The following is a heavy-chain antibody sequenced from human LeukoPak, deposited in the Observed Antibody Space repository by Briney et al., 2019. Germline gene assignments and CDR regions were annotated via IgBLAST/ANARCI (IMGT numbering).Heavy chain of an antibody. Sequence: PSETLSLTCTVSGVSISSYYWSWIRQPAGKGLEWIGRIYTSGSTYYNPSLKSRVTISVDTSKNQFSLKLSSVTAADTAVYYCARVEYSSSSAFDPWGQGTLVTVSS. CDR3: ARVEYSSSSAFDP. CDR1: GVSISSYY. CDR2: IYTSGST. J-gene: IGHJ5*02. V-gene: IGHV4-4*07. D-gene: IGHD6-6*01.